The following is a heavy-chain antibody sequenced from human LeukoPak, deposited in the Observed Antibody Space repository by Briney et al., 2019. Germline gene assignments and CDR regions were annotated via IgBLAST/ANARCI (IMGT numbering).Heavy chain of an antibody. Sequence: ASVRVSCKVSGYTLTELTMHWVRQAPGQGLEWMGGIIPILGIANYAQKFQGRVTITADKSTSTAYMELSSLRSEDTAVYYCARYIDGDYGGVAFDIWGQGTMVTVSS. CDR3: ARYIDGDYGGVAFDI. J-gene: IGHJ3*02. CDR2: IIPILGIA. V-gene: IGHV1-69*10. D-gene: IGHD4-17*01. CDR1: GYTLTELT.